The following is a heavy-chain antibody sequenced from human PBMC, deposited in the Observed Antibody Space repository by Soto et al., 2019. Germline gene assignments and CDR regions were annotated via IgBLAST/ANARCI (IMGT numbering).Heavy chain of an antibody. CDR1: GGPIRSSSHY. D-gene: IGHD1-1*01. V-gene: IGHV4-39*02. J-gene: IGHJ4*02. CDR3: AREGGYVDY. CDR2: IDESGDF. Sequence: TSETLSLTCTVSGGPIRSSSHYWGWIRQSPGTGLEWIGSIDESGDFYYNPSLKSRVTISVDTSKNQFSLKLISVTGADSAIYYCAREGGYVDYWGQGTLVT.